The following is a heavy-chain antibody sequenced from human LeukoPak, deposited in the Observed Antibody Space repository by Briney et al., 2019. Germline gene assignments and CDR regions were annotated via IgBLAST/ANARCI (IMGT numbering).Heavy chain of an antibody. CDR3: AKDWYYDSGGYA. CDR2: ISYDGSNK. D-gene: IGHD3-22*01. V-gene: IGHV3-30*18. Sequence: PGGSLRLSCAASGFTFSSYGMHWVRQAPGKGLEWVAVISYDGSNKYYADSVKGRFTISRDNSKNTLYLQMNSLRAEDTAVYYCAKDWYYDSGGYAWGQGTLVTVSS. CDR1: GFTFSSYG. J-gene: IGHJ5*02.